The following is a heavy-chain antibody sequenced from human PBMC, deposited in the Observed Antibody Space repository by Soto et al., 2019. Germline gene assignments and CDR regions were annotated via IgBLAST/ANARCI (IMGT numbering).Heavy chain of an antibody. D-gene: IGHD1-1*01. V-gene: IGHV4-34*01. CDR2: INHSGST. Sequence: SATLSITCAVYGGSFSGYYWSWIRQPPGKGLEWIGEINHSGSTNYNPSLKSRVTISVDTSKNQFSLKLSSVTAADTAVYYCARGNNWNYYYYYGMDVWGQGTTVTVSS. CDR3: ARGNNWNYYYYYGMDV. J-gene: IGHJ6*02. CDR1: GGSFSGYY.